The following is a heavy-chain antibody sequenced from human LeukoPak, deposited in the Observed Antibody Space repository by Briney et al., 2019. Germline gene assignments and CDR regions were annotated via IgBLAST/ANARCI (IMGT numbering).Heavy chain of an antibody. CDR1: GFTFTNYS. D-gene: IGHD3-22*01. V-gene: IGHV3-30*04. CDR3: ASPYYYDGSSYYHFFDH. CDR2: ISYDGTTK. Sequence: GGSLRLSCAASGFTFTNYSVHWARQAAGKGLEWVTVISYDGTTKYYADSVKGRFTIYRDNSRNTLYLQMNNLRTEDTAVYYCASPYYYDGSSYYHFFDHWGQGTLVTVSS. J-gene: IGHJ4*02.